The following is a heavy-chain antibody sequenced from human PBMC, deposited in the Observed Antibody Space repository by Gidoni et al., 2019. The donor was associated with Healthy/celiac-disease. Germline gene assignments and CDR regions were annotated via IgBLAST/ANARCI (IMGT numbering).Heavy chain of an antibody. J-gene: IGHJ4*02. D-gene: IGHD3-3*01. Sequence: EVQLVESGGGLVKPGGSLRLSCAASGFTFSSYSMNWVRQAPGNGLEWVSSISISSSYMYYADSVKGRFTISRDNAKNSLYLQMNSLRAEDTAVYYCARVKAYYDFWSGFRYWGQGTLVTVSS. CDR1: GFTFSSYS. CDR2: ISISSSYM. V-gene: IGHV3-21*01. CDR3: ARVKAYYDFWSGFRY.